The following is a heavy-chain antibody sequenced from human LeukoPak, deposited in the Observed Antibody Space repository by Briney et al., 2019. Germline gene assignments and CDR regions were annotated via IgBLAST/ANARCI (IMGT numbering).Heavy chain of an antibody. CDR1: GGSISSSSYY. V-gene: IGHV4-39*01. CDR2: IYYSGST. Sequence: PSETLSLTCTVSGGSISSSSYYWGWISQPPGKGLEWIGSIYYSGSTYYNPSLKSRVTISVDTSKNQFSLKLSSVTAADTAVYYCVLGVGATGRSWAFDYWGQGTLVTVSS. J-gene: IGHJ4*02. CDR3: VLGVGATGRSWAFDY. D-gene: IGHD1-26*01.